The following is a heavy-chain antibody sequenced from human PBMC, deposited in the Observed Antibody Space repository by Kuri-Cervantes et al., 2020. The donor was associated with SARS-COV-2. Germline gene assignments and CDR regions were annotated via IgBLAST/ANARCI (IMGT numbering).Heavy chain of an antibody. D-gene: IGHD3-3*01. CDR1: GYTFTSYY. CDR3: ARDLPGFLEWLGHWVSGMDV. CDR2: INPSGGST. J-gene: IGHJ6*02. V-gene: IGHV1-46*01. Sequence: ASVKVSCKASGYTFTSYYMHWVRQAPGQGLEWMGIINPSGGSTSYAQKFQGRVTMTRDTSTSTVYMELSSLRSEDTAVYYRARDLPGFLEWLGHWVSGMDVWGQGTTVTVSS.